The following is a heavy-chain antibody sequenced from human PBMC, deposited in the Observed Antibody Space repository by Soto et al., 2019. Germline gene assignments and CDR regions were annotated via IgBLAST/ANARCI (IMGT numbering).Heavy chain of an antibody. V-gene: IGHV3-48*03. Sequence: GGSLRLCCAASGFTLSRYMMNWVRQAPGRGLESISYISSNXRSIDYADSVKRRFTISRDNAKNSLYRQMNSLTAEDTAIYYCARDAAYPQGRWLNLDLGGQGTLVTVSS. CDR3: ARDAAYPQGRWLNLDL. D-gene: IGHD3-10*01. CDR1: GFTLSRYM. CDR2: ISSNXRSI. J-gene: IGHJ4*02.